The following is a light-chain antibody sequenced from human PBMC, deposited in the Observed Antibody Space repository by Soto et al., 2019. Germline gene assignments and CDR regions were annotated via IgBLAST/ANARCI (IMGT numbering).Light chain of an antibody. V-gene: IGLV2-14*01. CDR3: SSYTSSTLYV. Sequence: ALTQPASVSGSPGQSITISCTGTSSDVGGYNYVSWYQQHPGKAPKLMIYDVSNRPSGVSNRFSGSKSGNTASLTISGLQAEDEADYYCSSYTSSTLYVFGTGTKVTVL. CDR2: DVS. CDR1: SSDVGGYNY. J-gene: IGLJ1*01.